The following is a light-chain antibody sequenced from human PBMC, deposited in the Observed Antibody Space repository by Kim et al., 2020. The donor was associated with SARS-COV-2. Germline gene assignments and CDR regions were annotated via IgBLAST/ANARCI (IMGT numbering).Light chain of an antibody. CDR3: GTWDTSLRGWV. Sequence: QSVLTQPPSVSAAPGQKVTISCSGSNSNIGNNYVSWYQQLPGTAPKLLIYDNNKRPSGIPDRFSGSKSGTSATLGITGLQTGDEAEYYCGTWDTSLRGWVFGGGTKLTVL. CDR1: NSNIGNNY. J-gene: IGLJ3*02. V-gene: IGLV1-51*01. CDR2: DNN.